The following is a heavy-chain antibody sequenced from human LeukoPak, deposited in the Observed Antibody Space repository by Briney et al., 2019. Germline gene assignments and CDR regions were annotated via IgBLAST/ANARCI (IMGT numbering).Heavy chain of an antibody. CDR3: ARVLAVGTGDSDPPYDAFDI. J-gene: IGHJ3*02. D-gene: IGHD7-27*01. CDR1: GNTFTSYY. V-gene: IGHV1-46*01. Sequence: ASVKVSCKASGNTFTSYYMHWVRQAPGQGLEWMGIINPSGGSTSYAQKFQGRVTMTRDTSTSTVYMELSSLRSEDTAVYYCARVLAVGTGDSDPPYDAFDIWGQGTMVTVSS. CDR2: INPSGGST.